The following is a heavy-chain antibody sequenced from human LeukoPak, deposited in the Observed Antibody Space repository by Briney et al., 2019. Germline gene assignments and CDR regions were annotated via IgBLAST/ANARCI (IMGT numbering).Heavy chain of an antibody. V-gene: IGHV4-38-2*01. CDR3: ARVGYNWNDPFDY. J-gene: IGHJ4*02. Sequence: PSETLSLTCAVSGYSISSGYYWGWIRQPPGKGLEWIGSIYHSGSTYYNPSLKSRVTMSVDTPKNQFSLKLSSVTAADTALYYCARVGYNWNDPFDYWGQGTLVTVSS. D-gene: IGHD1-1*01. CDR1: GYSISSGYY. CDR2: IYHSGST.